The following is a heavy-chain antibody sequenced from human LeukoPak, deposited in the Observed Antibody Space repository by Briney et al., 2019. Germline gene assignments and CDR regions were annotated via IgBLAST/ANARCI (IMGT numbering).Heavy chain of an antibody. CDR1: GYTFTSYA. CDR3: ASTPGYSSGWYQGPYFDY. D-gene: IGHD6-19*01. V-gene: IGHV1-3*03. CDR2: INAGNGNT. Sequence: AASVKVSCKASGYTFTSYAIHWVRQAPGQRLDGMGWINAGNGNTKYSQEFQGRVTITRDTSAGTAYMDLSSLRSEDTAVYYCASTPGYSSGWYQGPYFDYWGQGTLVTVSS. J-gene: IGHJ4*02.